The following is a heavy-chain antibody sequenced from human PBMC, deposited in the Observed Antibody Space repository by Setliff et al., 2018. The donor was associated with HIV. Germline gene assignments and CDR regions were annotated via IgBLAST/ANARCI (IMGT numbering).Heavy chain of an antibody. CDR2: ISIGSGGAI. V-gene: IGHV3-21*01. CDR1: GFTFRNYK. CDR3: AREYGYSYANDAVDI. D-gene: IGHD5-18*01. Sequence: GWSLRLSCAASGFTFRNYKFNWVRQAPGRGLEWVSSISIGSGGAIDYADSVQGRFTISRDNSKNSLYLQMNSLRAEDTAVYYCAREYGYSYANDAVDIWGQGTMVTVS. J-gene: IGHJ3*02.